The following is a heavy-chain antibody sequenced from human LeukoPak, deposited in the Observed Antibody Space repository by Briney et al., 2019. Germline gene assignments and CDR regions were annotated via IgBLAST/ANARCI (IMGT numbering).Heavy chain of an antibody. D-gene: IGHD3-22*01. Sequence: GGSLRLSCAASGFTFSSYAVSWVRQAPGKGLELVSGISGSGGTTYYADSVKGRFTISRDNSKNTLYLQLNSLRAEDTAIYYCAKDLTYYYDSAGYYFDYWGQETLVTVSS. V-gene: IGHV3-23*01. CDR3: AKDLTYYYDSAGYYFDY. CDR1: GFTFSSYA. CDR2: ISGSGGTT. J-gene: IGHJ4*02.